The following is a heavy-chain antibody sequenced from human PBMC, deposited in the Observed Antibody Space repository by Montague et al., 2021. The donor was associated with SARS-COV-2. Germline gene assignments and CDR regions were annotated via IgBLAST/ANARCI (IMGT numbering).Heavy chain of an antibody. Sequence: TLSLTCTVSGGSISSCSYYWSWMRQPAGKGLEWIGSISSSGSTNYNPPHKSRVTISVDTSKNQLSLNLSSVTAADTAVYYCARDLTVAGLLDYWGQGTLVTVSS. D-gene: IGHD7-27*01. J-gene: IGHJ4*02. CDR2: ISSSGST. CDR1: GGSISSCSYY. CDR3: ARDLTVAGLLDY. V-gene: IGHV4-61*02.